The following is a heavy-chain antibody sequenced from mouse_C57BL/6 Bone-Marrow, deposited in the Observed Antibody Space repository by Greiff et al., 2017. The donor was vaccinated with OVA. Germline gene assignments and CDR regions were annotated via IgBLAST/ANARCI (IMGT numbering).Heavy chain of an antibody. J-gene: IGHJ2*01. CDR3: ARKHYGSSLDY. D-gene: IGHD1-1*01. CDR1: GYTFTDYY. Sequence: VQGVESGAELVRPGASVKLSCKASGYTFTDYYINWVKQRPGQGLEWIARIYPGSGNTYYNEKFKGKATLTAEKSSSTAYMQLSSLTSEDSAVYFCARKHYGSSLDYWGQGTTLTVSS. CDR2: IYPGSGNT. V-gene: IGHV1-76*01.